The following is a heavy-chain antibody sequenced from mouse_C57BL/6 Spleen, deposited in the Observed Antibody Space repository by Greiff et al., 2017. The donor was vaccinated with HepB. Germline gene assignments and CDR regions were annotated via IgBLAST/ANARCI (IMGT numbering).Heavy chain of an antibody. D-gene: IGHD4-1*01. J-gene: IGHJ1*03. V-gene: IGHV5-9-1*02. CDR3: TVGTGTKYFDV. Sequence: EVQGVESGEGLVKPGGSLKLSCAASGFTFSSYAMSWVRQTTEKRLEWVAYISSGGDYIYYADTVKGRFTISRDNARNTLYLQMSSLKSEDTAISYCTVGTGTKYFDVWGTGTTVTVSS. CDR2: ISSGGDYI. CDR1: GFTFSSYA.